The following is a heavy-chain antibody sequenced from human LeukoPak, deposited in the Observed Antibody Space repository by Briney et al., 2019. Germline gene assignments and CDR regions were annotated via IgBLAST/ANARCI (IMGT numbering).Heavy chain of an antibody. CDR2: IRYDGSNK. V-gene: IGHV3-30*02. CDR3: ARGAWYYDSSGYYDY. CDR1: GFTFSSYG. Sequence: GGSLRLSCAASGFTFSSYGMHWVRQAPGKGLEWVAFIRYDGSNKYYADSVKGRFTISRDNAKNSLYLQMNSLRAEDTAVYYCARGAWYYDSSGYYDYWGQGTLVTVSS. J-gene: IGHJ4*02. D-gene: IGHD3-22*01.